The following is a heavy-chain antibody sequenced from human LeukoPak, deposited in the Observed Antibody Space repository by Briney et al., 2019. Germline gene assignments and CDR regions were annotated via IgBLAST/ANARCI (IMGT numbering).Heavy chain of an antibody. Sequence: GGSLRLSCAASGFTVSSNYMSWVRQAPGNGLEWVSVIYSGGSTYYADSVKGRFTISRDNSKNTLYLQMNSLRAEDTAVYYCASEVCSSTSCYSYWGQGTLVTVSS. J-gene: IGHJ4*02. V-gene: IGHV3-66*01. D-gene: IGHD2-2*02. CDR1: GFTVSSNY. CDR2: IYSGGST. CDR3: ASEVCSSTSCYSY.